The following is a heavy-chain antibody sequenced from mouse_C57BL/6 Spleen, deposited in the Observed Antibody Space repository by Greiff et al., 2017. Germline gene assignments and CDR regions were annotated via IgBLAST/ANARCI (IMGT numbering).Heavy chain of an antibody. CDR1: GYTFTSYW. V-gene: IGHV1-59*01. D-gene: IGHD1-1*01. Sequence: QVQLQQPGAELVRPGTSVKLSCKASGYTFTSYWMHWVKQRPGQGLEWIGVIDPSDSYTNYNQKFEGKATLTVDTSSSTAYMQLSSLTSEDSAVYYCARTPYGSSLDYWGQGTTLTVSS. J-gene: IGHJ2*01. CDR3: ARTPYGSSLDY. CDR2: IDPSDSYT.